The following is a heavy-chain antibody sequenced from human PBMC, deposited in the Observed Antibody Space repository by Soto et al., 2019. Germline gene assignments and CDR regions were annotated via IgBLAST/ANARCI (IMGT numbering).Heavy chain of an antibody. V-gene: IGHV1-2*04. J-gene: IGHJ6*02. CDR3: ARTEIRGIETATGVDGMDV. D-gene: IGHD1-26*01. Sequence: ASMKVSCKASGYTFTGYYMHWVRQAPGQGLEWMGWINPNSGGTNYAQKFQGWVTMTRDKSITTAYLQWSSLKASDTAMYYCARTEIRGIETATGVDGMDVWGQGTMVTVSS. CDR2: INPNSGGT. CDR1: GYTFTGYY.